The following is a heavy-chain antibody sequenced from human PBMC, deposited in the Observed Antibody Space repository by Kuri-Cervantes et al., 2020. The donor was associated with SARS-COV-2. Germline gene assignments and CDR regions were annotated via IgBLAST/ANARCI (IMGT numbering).Heavy chain of an antibody. CDR1: AGSISSILYY. CDR2: VFYSGTT. D-gene: IGHD2-2*01. Sequence: SETLSLTCAVSAGSISSILYYWGWIRQAPGKGLEWIGSVFYSGTTYYNPSLKSRVTISVDTSKNQFSLKLSSVTAADTAVYYCARSGRYCSSTSCYFRYYYYYMDVWGKGTTVTVSS. CDR3: ARSGRYCSSTSCYFRYYYYYMDV. J-gene: IGHJ6*03. V-gene: IGHV4-39*07.